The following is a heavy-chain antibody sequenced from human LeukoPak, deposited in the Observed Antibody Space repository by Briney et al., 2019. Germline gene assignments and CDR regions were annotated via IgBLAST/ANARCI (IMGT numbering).Heavy chain of an antibody. Sequence: SETLSLTCAVSGGSISGGGYSWSWIRQPPGKGLECIGYIYHSGSTYYNPSLKSRVTISVDSPKNQFPLKLTSATAADTAAYYCAREATDSYGSGSYGWFDPWGQGTLVTVSS. V-gene: IGHV4-30-2*01. CDR2: IYHSGST. CDR3: AREATDSYGSGSYGWFDP. J-gene: IGHJ5*02. CDR1: GGSISGGGYS. D-gene: IGHD3-10*01.